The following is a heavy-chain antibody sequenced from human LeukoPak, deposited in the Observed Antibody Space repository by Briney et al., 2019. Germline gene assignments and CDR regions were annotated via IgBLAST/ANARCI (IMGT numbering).Heavy chain of an antibody. V-gene: IGHV3-11*05. D-gene: IGHD5-18*01. CDR1: GFTFSDYY. J-gene: IGHJ4*02. CDR3: ARVVRGYSHGEDS. CDR2: ISNTGTYT. Sequence: KAGGSLRLSCAASGFTFSDYYMSWIRQAPGKGLEWVSYISNTGTYTYYADSVKGRFTISRDNARSSLYLQMNSLRAEDTAVYYCARVVRGYSHGEDSWGQGTLVTVSS.